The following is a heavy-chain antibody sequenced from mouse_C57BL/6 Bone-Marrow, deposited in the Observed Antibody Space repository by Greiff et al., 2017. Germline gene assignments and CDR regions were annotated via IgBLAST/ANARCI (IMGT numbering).Heavy chain of an antibody. CDR3: ARFDYDVAWFAY. J-gene: IGHJ3*01. D-gene: IGHD2-4*01. CDR2: INPYNGGT. CDR1: GYTFTDYY. V-gene: IGHV1-19*01. Sequence: VQLQQSGPVLVKPGASVKMSCKASGYTFTDYYMNWVKQSHGKSLEWIGVINPYNGGTSYNQKFKGKATLTVDKSSSTAYMELNSLTSEDSAVYYCARFDYDVAWFAYWGQGTLVTVSA.